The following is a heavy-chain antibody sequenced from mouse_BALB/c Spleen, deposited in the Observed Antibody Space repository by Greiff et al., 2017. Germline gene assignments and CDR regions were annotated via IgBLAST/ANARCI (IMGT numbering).Heavy chain of an antibody. D-gene: IGHD2-1*01. CDR1: GFTFSSYT. J-gene: IGHJ4*01. Sequence: DVMLVESGGGLVQPGGSLKLSCAASGFTFSSYTMSWVRQTPEKRLEWVAYISNGGGSTYYPDTVKGRFTISRDNAKNTLYLQMSSLKSEDTAMYYCARRNGNLYYYAMDYWGQGTSVTVSS. CDR3: ARRNGNLYYYAMDY. CDR2: ISNGGGST. V-gene: IGHV5-12-2*01.